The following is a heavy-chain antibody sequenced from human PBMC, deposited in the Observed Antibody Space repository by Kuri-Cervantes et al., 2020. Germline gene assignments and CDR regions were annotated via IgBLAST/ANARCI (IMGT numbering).Heavy chain of an antibody. J-gene: IGHJ4*02. V-gene: IGHV1-3*01. CDR1: GYTFTSYA. D-gene: IGHD5-24*01. Sequence: ASVKVSCKASGYTFTSYAMHWVRQAPGQRLEWMGWVNAGNGNTKYSQKFQGRVTITRDTSASTVYMELSSLRSEDTAVYYCARGKVRDGYKPWGRGTLGTVSS. CDR3: ARGKVRDGYKP. CDR2: VNAGNGNT.